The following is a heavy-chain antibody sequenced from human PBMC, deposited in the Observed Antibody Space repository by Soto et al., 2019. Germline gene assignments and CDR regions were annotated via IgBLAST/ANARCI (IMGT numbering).Heavy chain of an antibody. D-gene: IGHD6-13*01. CDR2: ISSDNGNT. CDR1: GYTFTSSG. Sequence: ASVKVSCKASGYTFTSSGISWVRQAPGQGLEWMGWISSDNGNTNYAQHLQGRVSMTTDTSTSTAYMELSSLRSEDTAVYYCAGSLAAAATYYYYGMDVWGQGTTVTVSS. J-gene: IGHJ6*02. V-gene: IGHV1-18*01. CDR3: AGSLAAAATYYYYGMDV.